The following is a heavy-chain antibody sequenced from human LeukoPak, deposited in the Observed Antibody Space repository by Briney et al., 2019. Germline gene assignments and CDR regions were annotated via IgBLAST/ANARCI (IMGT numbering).Heavy chain of an antibody. Sequence: PSETLSLTCTVSGGSISPYYWSWIRQPPGKGLEWIGYIYHSGKTYYNPSLKSRITISVDTSKNQFSLKVTSVTAADTAVYYCARDWGVTGRPGYMDVWGKGTTVTVSS. CDR2: IYHSGKT. CDR1: GGSISPYY. J-gene: IGHJ6*03. D-gene: IGHD6-6*01. V-gene: IGHV4-59*01. CDR3: ARDWGVTGRPGYMDV.